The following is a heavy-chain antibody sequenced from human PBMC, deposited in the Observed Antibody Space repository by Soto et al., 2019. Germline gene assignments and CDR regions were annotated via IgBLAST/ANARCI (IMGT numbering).Heavy chain of an antibody. CDR1: GFTFSSYA. V-gene: IGHV3-23*01. CDR2: ISGSGGST. J-gene: IGHJ3*02. D-gene: IGHD6-13*01. Sequence: EVQLLESGGGLVQPGGSLRLSCAASGFTFSSYAMSWVRQAPGKGLEWVSAISGSGGSTYYADSVKGRFTISRDNSKKQLYLRMNSLRAEDTAVYYCAKDLRGHKIPQQQLHLSAFEIWGQGTMVTVSS. CDR3: AKDLRGHKIPQQQLHLSAFEI.